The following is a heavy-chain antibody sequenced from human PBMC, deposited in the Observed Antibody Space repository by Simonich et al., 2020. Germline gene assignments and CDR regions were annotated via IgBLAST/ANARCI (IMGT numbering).Heavy chain of an antibody. J-gene: IGHJ5*02. CDR2: IWYDGSNI. CDR1: GFTFSSYG. CDR3: ARDAKVNWFDP. Sequence: QVQLVESGGGVVQPGRYLRLSCAASGFTFSSYGMHWVRHAPGKGLRWVAVIWYDGSNIYYADSVKCRFTISRDNSKTTLYLQMNSLRAEDTAVYYCARDAKVNWFDPWGQGTLVTVSS. V-gene: IGHV3-33*01. D-gene: IGHD2-15*01.